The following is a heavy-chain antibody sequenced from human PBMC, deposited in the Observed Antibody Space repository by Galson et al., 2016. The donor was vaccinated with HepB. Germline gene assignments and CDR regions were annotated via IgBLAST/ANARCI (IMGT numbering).Heavy chain of an antibody. Sequence: TLSLTCTVSGASISSSDYYWSWIRQSAGKGLEWIGRIYKNGGTNYNPSLRSRVSISLDTSKNQFSLKLNSVTAADTTVYFCAREAVAYDPIFDYWGQGTLVTGSS. D-gene: IGHD4-23*01. CDR1: GASISSSDYY. CDR2: IYKNGGT. V-gene: IGHV4-61*02. CDR3: AREAVAYDPIFDY. J-gene: IGHJ4*02.